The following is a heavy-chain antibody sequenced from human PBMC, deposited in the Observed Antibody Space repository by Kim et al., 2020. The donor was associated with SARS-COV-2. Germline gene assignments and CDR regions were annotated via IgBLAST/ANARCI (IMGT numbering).Heavy chain of an antibody. Sequence: SETLSLTCAVYGGSFSGYYWSWIRQPPGKGLEWIGEINHSGSTNYNPSLKSRVTISVDTSKNQFSLKLSSVTAADTAVYYCARGALLWPLVPLARPWFDPWGQGTLVTVSS. CDR1: GGSFSGYY. CDR3: ARGALLWPLVPLARPWFDP. V-gene: IGHV4-34*01. CDR2: INHSGST. D-gene: IGHD3-10*01. J-gene: IGHJ5*02.